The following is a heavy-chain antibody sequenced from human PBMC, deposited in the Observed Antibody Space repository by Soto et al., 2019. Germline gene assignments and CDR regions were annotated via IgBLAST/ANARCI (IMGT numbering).Heavy chain of an antibody. J-gene: IGHJ4*02. CDR2: IYYSGTT. Sequence: SETPVPHLHCLWWLNQSLLLDLDPAAPGKGLEWMGYIYYSGTTTNYNPSLKSRVTLSVDTSKNQFSLKLSSVTAADTAVYYCARLGGSYAVHHFDYWGQGTLVTGSS. V-gene: IGHV4-59*08. D-gene: IGHD1-26*01. CDR3: ARLGGSYAVHHFDY. CDR1: WLNQSLL.